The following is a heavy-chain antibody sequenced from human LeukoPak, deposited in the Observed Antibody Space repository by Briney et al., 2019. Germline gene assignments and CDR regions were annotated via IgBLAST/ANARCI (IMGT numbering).Heavy chain of an antibody. J-gene: IGHJ4*02. CDR2: INHSGST. Sequence: PSETLSLTCAVYGGSFSGYYWSWIRQPPGKGLEWIGEINHSGSTNYNPSLKSRVTISVDTSKNQFSLKLSSVTAADTAVYYCARGVVDFWSGYYTRGFDYWGQGTLVTVSS. CDR3: ARGVVDFWSGYYTRGFDY. CDR1: GGSFSGYY. D-gene: IGHD3-3*01. V-gene: IGHV4-34*01.